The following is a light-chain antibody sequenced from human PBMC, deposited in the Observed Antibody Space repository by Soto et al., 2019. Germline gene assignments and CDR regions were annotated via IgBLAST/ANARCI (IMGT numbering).Light chain of an antibody. CDR1: SSDVGGYNY. J-gene: IGLJ1*01. CDR3: SSYKSSTTRV. CDR2: EVS. V-gene: IGLV2-14*01. Sequence: QSVLTQPASVSGSPGQSITISCTGTSSDVGGYNYVSWYQQHPGKAPKLMICEVSNRPSGVSNRFSGSKSGNTASLTISGLQAEDEADYYCSSYKSSTTRVFGTGTKVTVL.